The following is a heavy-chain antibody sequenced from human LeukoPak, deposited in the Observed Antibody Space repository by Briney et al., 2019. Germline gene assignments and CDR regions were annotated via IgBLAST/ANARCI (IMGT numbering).Heavy chain of an antibody. Sequence: GASVKVSCKASGYTFTSYDINWVRQATGQGLEWMGWMNPNSGNTGYAQKFQGRVTITRNTSISTAYMELSSLRSEDTAVYYCARGGYCSSTSCYGVDYWGQGTLVTVSS. CDR1: GYTFTSYD. J-gene: IGHJ4*02. V-gene: IGHV1-8*03. CDR2: MNPNSGNT. D-gene: IGHD2-2*01. CDR3: ARGGYCSSTSCYGVDY.